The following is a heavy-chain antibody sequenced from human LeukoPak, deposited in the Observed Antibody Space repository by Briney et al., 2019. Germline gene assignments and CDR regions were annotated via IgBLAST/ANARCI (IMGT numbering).Heavy chain of an antibody. D-gene: IGHD4-17*01. V-gene: IGHV3-66*01. J-gene: IGHJ3*02. Sequence: GGSLRLSCAASGFTLSSNFMTWVRQAPGKGLEWVSVIHTGGRTYYVDSVKGRFTISRDDSKNTFHLHMNSLRAEDAAVYYCAVRVTKGSWSAFDIWGQGTMVTVSS. CDR1: GFTLSSNF. CDR3: AVRVTKGSWSAFDI. CDR2: IHTGGRT.